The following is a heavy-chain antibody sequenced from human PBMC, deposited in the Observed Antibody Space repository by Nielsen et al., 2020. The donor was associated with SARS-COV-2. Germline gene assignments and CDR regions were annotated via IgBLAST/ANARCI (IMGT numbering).Heavy chain of an antibody. Sequence: VRQAPGKGLEWVAVISYDGSNKYYADSVKGRFTVSRDNSKNTLYLQMNSLRAEDTAVYYCAGESILWFGTPDYWGQGTLVTVSS. CDR3: AGESILWFGTPDY. J-gene: IGHJ4*02. D-gene: IGHD3-10*01. CDR2: ISYDGSNK. V-gene: IGHV3-30-3*01.